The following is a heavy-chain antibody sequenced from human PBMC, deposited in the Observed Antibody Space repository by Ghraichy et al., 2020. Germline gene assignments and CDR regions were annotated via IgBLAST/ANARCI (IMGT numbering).Heavy chain of an antibody. V-gene: IGHV3-23*01. CDR2: ISGSGGST. CDR3: AKRVRFGELKDDAFDI. J-gene: IGHJ3*02. D-gene: IGHD3-10*01. Sequence: GGSLRLSCAASGFTFSSYAMSWVRQAPGKGLEWVSAISGSGGSTYYADSVKGRFTISRDNSKNTLYLQMNSLRAEDTAVYYCAKRVRFGELKDDAFDIWGQGTMVTVSS. CDR1: GFTFSSYA.